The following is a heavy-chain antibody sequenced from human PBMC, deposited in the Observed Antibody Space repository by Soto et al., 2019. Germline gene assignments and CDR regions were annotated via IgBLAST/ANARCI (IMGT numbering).Heavy chain of an antibody. CDR1: GFTFSGSA. V-gene: IGHV3-73*02. CDR3: TRLPYSSCRKNYYYYGMDV. CDR2: IRSKANSYAT. Sequence: EVQLVESGGGLVQPGGSLKLSCAASGFTFSGSAMHWVRQASGKGLEWVGRIRSKANSYATAYAASVKGRFTISRDDSKNTAYLQMNSLKTEDTAVYYCTRLPYSSCRKNYYYYGMDVWGQGTTVTVS. J-gene: IGHJ6*02. D-gene: IGHD6-6*01.